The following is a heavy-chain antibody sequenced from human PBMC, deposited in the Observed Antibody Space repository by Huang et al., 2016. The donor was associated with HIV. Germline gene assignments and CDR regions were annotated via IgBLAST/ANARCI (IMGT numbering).Heavy chain of an antibody. D-gene: IGHD3-22*01. CDR3: ATVDYYDTSGPQRGYFDN. J-gene: IGHJ4*02. V-gene: IGHV1-69*01. Sequence: QVQLVQSGAEVKKPGSSVKFSCKASGGSFRNFAIGWGRQAPGQGLEWMGGIITTLGTANYAKKFQGRVTISAEESTSTAYMELSSLRSEDTAVYYCATVDYYDTSGPQRGYFDNWGQGTLVTVSS. CDR1: GGSFRNFA. CDR2: IITTLGTA.